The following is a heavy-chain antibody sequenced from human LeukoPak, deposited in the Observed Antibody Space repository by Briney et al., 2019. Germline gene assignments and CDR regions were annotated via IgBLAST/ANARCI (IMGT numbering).Heavy chain of an antibody. Sequence: GGSLRLSCAASGFTFSTFAMSWVRQDPGRGLEWVSFITGAGDTTYYPESVKGRFIISRDNSKNTLYLQMNSLRVEDTALYFCVRDRNYYEALQRSYWGQGTLVTVSS. V-gene: IGHV3-23*01. CDR3: VRDRNYYEALQRSY. CDR1: GFTFSTFA. CDR2: ITGAGDTT. D-gene: IGHD3-3*01. J-gene: IGHJ4*02.